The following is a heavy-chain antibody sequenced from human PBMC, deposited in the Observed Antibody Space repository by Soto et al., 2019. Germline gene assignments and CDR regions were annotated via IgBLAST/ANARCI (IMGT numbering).Heavy chain of an antibody. CDR3: ARLGGYQLLYYYYGMDV. J-gene: IGHJ6*02. D-gene: IGHD2-2*01. Sequence: GGSLRLSCAASGFTFRSYAMHWVRQAPGKGLEWVAVISYDGSNKYYADSVKGRFTISRDNSKNTLYLQMNSLRAEDTAVYYCARLGGYQLLYYYYGMDVWGQGTTVTVSS. V-gene: IGHV3-30-3*01. CDR2: ISYDGSNK. CDR1: GFTFRSYA.